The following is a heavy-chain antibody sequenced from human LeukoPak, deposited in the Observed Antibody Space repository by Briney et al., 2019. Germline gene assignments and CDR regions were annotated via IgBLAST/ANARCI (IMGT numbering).Heavy chain of an antibody. Sequence: ASVKVSCKASGYTFTSYGIRRVRQAPGQGHEWVGWISAYNDNTNYAQKLQGRVTMTTDTSTSTAYMELRSLRSDDTAVYYCARDPDPWFGHYYDTSGSPFDYWGQGTLVTVSS. J-gene: IGHJ4*02. CDR2: ISAYNDNT. CDR3: ARDPDPWFGHYYDTSGSPFDY. D-gene: IGHD3-22*01. CDR1: GYTFTSYG. V-gene: IGHV1-18*01.